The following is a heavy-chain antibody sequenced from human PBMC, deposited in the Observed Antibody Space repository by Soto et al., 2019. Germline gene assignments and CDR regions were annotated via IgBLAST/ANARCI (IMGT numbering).Heavy chain of an antibody. V-gene: IGHV4-31*01. D-gene: IGHD3-10*01. Sequence: QVQLQESGPGLVKPSQTLSLTCTVSGGSISSGGYYWSWIRQHPGKGLEWIGYIYYSGSTYYNPSLNHQVPISGDPSKNQLSRKRSSVTGADTAEYYCAGGNRGLTNARKTKQGGEKEGGNFDYWGQGTLVTVSS. CDR2: IYYSGST. J-gene: IGHJ4*02. CDR3: AGGNRGLTNARKTKQGGEKEGGNFDY. CDR1: GGSISSGGYY.